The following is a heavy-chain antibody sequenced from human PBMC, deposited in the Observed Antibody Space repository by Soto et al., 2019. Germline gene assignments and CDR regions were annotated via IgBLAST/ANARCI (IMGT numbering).Heavy chain of an antibody. CDR2: IGGSGGST. D-gene: IGHD5-12*01. J-gene: IGHJ4*02. CDR3: EKAKYSGYDISLNFDY. CDR1: GFTFGSYA. V-gene: IGHV3-23*01. Sequence: EVQLLESGGGLVQPGGSLRLSCAVSGFTFGSYAMSWVRQAPGKGLEWVSGIGGSGGSTYYADSVKGRFTSSRDNSKNTLYLQMNSLRVEDTAVYYCEKAKYSGYDISLNFDYWGQGTLATVSS.